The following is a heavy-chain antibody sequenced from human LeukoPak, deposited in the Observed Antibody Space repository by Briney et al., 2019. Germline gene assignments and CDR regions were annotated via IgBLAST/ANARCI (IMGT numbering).Heavy chain of an antibody. CDR1: GGTFSSYA. Sequence: GSSVKVSCKASGGTFSSYAISWVRQAPGQGLEWMGGIIPIFGTANYAQKFQGRVTITADESTSTAYMELSSLRSEDTAVYYCARPALYYDFWSGLDYYYYMDVWGKGTTVTVSS. CDR3: ARPALYYDFWSGLDYYYYMDV. D-gene: IGHD3-3*01. J-gene: IGHJ6*03. V-gene: IGHV1-69*01. CDR2: IIPIFGTA.